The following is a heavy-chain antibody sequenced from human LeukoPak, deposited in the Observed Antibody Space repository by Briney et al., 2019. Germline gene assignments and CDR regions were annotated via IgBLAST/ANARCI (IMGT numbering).Heavy chain of an antibody. V-gene: IGHV3-23*01. CDR3: APGGPGYYFDY. D-gene: IGHD3-10*01. J-gene: IGHJ4*02. Sequence: QTGGSLRLSCAASGFTFSSYTMSWVRQAPGKGLEWVSAISGSGGRTYHADSVKGRFTISRDNSKNMLYLQMNSLRAEDTAVYYCAPGGPGYYFDYWGQGTLVTVSS. CDR1: GFTFSSYT. CDR2: ISGSGGRT.